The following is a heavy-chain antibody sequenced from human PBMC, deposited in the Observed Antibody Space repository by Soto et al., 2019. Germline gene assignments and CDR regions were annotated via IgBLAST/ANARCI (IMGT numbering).Heavy chain of an antibody. D-gene: IGHD3-10*01. CDR1: GFTVSNNY. Sequence: EVQLVESGGGLIQPGGSLRLSCAVSGFTVSNNYMSWVRQAPGKGLEGVSVIYSGGYTAYGDSVKGRFTISRDNSKNTPFLQMKTLGAADPGGFYGATAPGGGGYWGQGTLVTVSS. J-gene: IGHJ4*02. CDR3: ATAPGGGGY. V-gene: IGHV3-53*01. CDR2: IYSGGYT.